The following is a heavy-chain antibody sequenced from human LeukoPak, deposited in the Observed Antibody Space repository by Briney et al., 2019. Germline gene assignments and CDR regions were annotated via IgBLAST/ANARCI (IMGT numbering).Heavy chain of an antibody. J-gene: IGHJ6*03. V-gene: IGHV1-18*03. CDR1: GYTFTSYG. CDR2: ISAYNGNT. D-gene: IGHD4-11*01. Sequence: ASVKVSCKASGYTFTSYGIIWVRQAPGQGHEWMGWISAYNGNTNYAQKLQGRVTMTTDTSTSTAYMELRSMRSDDMAVYYCAATVNYYYYMDVWGKGTTVTVSS. CDR3: AATVNYYYYMDV.